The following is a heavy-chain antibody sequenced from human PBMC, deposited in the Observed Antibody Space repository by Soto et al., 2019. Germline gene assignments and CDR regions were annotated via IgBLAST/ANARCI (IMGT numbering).Heavy chain of an antibody. V-gene: IGHV1-69*01. CDR1: GGTFTNYV. CDR2: LIPIFGAA. D-gene: IGHD6-6*01. Sequence: QVQLVQSGAEVRKPGSSVKVSCKISGGTFTNYVISWLRQAPGQGLEWMGGLIPIFGAANLAQKFQGRVTITADESTSTVNMEWSSLTSEDTAVYYCARGRSSPDFDPWGPGPLVTVSS. J-gene: IGHJ5*02. CDR3: ARGRSSPDFDP.